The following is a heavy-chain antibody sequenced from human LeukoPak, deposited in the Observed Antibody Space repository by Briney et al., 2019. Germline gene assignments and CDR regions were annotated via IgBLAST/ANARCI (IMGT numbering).Heavy chain of an antibody. CDR2: ISGSGGST. Sequence: LSGGSLRLSCAASGFTFSSYAMSWVRQAPGKGLEWVSAISGSGGSTYYADSVKGRFTISRDNSKNTLYLQMNSLRAEDTAVYYCAKHYDFWSGPHLPAWFDPWGQGTLVTVSS. J-gene: IGHJ5*02. V-gene: IGHV3-23*01. D-gene: IGHD3-3*01. CDR3: AKHYDFWSGPHLPAWFDP. CDR1: GFTFSSYA.